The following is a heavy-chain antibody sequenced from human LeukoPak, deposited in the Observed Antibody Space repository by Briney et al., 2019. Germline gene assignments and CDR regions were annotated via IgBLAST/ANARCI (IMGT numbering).Heavy chain of an antibody. Sequence: SGGSLRLSCAASGFTFSDYFLSWIRQAPGKGLEWVSYISFTGSTIYYADSVKGRFTFSRDNAKNSLYLQMNSLRAEDTAVYYCARDPAARPHFNWFDPWGQGTLVTVSS. CDR2: ISFTGSTI. D-gene: IGHD6-6*01. CDR3: ARDPAARPHFNWFDP. J-gene: IGHJ5*02. V-gene: IGHV3-11*01. CDR1: GFTFSDYF.